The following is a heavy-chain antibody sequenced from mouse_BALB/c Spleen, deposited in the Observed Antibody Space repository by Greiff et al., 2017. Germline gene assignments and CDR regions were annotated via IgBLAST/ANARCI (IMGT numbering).Heavy chain of an antibody. CDR1: GFTFSSYT. CDR2: ISSGGSYT. Sequence: EVQGVESGGGLVKPGGSLKLSCAASGFTFSSYTMSWVRQTPEKRLEWVATISSGGSYTYYPDSVKGRFTISRDNAKNTLYLQMSSLKSEDTAMYYCTRDHDYDEGWFAYWGQGTLVTVSA. V-gene: IGHV5-6-4*01. J-gene: IGHJ3*01. D-gene: IGHD2-4*01. CDR3: TRDHDYDEGWFAY.